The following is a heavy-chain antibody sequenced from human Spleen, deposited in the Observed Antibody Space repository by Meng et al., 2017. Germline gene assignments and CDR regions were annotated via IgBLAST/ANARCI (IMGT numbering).Heavy chain of an antibody. Sequence: SVKVSCKASGGTFSSYAISWVRRAPGQGLEWMGGIIPIFGTANYAQKFQGRVTITADKSTSTAYMELSSLRSEDTAVYYCARAPVVPAARWTYYYYGMDVWGQGTTVTVSS. J-gene: IGHJ6*02. CDR2: IIPIFGTA. CDR3: ARAPVVPAARWTYYYYGMDV. D-gene: IGHD2-2*01. V-gene: IGHV1-69*06. CDR1: GGTFSSYA.